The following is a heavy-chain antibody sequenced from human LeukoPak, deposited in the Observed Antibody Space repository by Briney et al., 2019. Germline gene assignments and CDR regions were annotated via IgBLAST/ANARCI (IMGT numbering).Heavy chain of an antibody. V-gene: IGHV4-30-4*08. J-gene: IGHJ4*02. D-gene: IGHD3-9*01. CDR2: IYYSGST. Sequence: PSETLSLTCTVSGGSISSGDYYWSWIRQPPGKDLEWIGYIYYSGSTYYNPSLKSRVTISVDTSKNQFSLKLSSVTAADTAVYYCARGKRSYDILTGYYKAPPDYWGQGTLVTVSS. CDR1: GGSISSGDYY. CDR3: ARGKRSYDILTGYYKAPPDY.